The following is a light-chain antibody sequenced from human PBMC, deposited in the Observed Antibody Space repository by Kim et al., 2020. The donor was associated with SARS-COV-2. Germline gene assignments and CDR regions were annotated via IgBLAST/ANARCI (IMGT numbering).Light chain of an antibody. J-gene: IGKJ2*01. Sequence: VLTQSPGTVSLSPGERATLSCRASQSVSSTYLAWYQQKPGQAPWLLISGASNRATGIPDRFSASGSETDFTLTINNLEPEDFAVYYCQQYDTSPYTFGQGTKVEI. CDR1: QSVSSTY. V-gene: IGKV3-20*01. CDR3: QQYDTSPYT. CDR2: GAS.